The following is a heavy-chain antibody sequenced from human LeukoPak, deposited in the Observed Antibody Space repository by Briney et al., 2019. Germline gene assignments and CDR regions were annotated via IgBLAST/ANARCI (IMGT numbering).Heavy chain of an antibody. CDR2: IYDSGST. Sequence: SETLSLTCTVSGGSIRSSYYYWGWIRQPPGKGREWIGSIYDSGSTYYNPTLKSRVTISVDTSKNQFSLKLSSVTAADTAVYYCARGSNTADDYWGQGTLVTVSS. J-gene: IGHJ4*02. V-gene: IGHV4-39*07. CDR1: GGSIRSSYYY. CDR3: ARGSNTADDY. D-gene: IGHD5-18*01.